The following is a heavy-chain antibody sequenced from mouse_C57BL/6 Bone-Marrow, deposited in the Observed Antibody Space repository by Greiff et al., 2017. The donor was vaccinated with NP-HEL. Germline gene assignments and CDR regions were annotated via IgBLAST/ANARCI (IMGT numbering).Heavy chain of an antibody. D-gene: IGHD2-5*01. CDR3: TTYYSNSWFAY. V-gene: IGHV14-1*01. Sequence: EVQLQQSGAELVRPGASVKLSCTASGFNIKDYYMHWVKQRPEQGLEWIGRIDPEDGDTEYAPKFQGKATMTADTSSNKADLKLSSLTSEDTAVYYCTTYYSNSWFAYWGQGTLVTVSA. CDR2: IDPEDGDT. CDR1: GFNIKDYY. J-gene: IGHJ3*01.